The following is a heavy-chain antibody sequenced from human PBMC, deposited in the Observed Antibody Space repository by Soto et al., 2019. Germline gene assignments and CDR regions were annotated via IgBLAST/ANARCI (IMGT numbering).Heavy chain of an antibody. CDR1: GGSISSYY. CDR3: ARRYGYSFYY. D-gene: IGHD5-18*01. J-gene: IGHJ4*02. CDR2: IYYSGTT. V-gene: IGHV4-59*08. Sequence: QVQLQESGPGLVKPSETLSLTCTVSGGSISSYYWSWIRQPPGKGLEWIGYIYYSGTTNYNPSLMYQVTISVPTSKNQLSLKLSSATAADTAVYYCARRYGYSFYYWGQGTLVTVSS.